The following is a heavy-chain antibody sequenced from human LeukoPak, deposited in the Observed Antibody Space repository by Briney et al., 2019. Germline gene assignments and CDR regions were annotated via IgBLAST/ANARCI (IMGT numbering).Heavy chain of an antibody. J-gene: IGHJ5*02. D-gene: IGHD1-1*01. CDR2: INHSGST. V-gene: IGHV4-34*01. CDR3: ASYNCNDVRHWFDP. CDR1: GGSFSGYY. Sequence: SETLSLTCAVYGGSFSGYYWSWIRQPPGKGLEWIGEINHSGSTNYNPSLQSRVTISVDTSKNQFSLRLTSVTAADTAVYFCASYNCNDVRHWFDPWGQGTLVTVS.